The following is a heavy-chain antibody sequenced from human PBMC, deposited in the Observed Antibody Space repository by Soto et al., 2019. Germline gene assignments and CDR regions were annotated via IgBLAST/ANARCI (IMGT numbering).Heavy chain of an antibody. J-gene: IGHJ4*02. D-gene: IGHD5-18*01. V-gene: IGHV3-72*01. CDR2: TRNKANSYTT. CDR3: ARELRGYSYGLYYFDY. CDR1: GFTFGDHY. Sequence: LPGGYLRLSCAASGFTFGDHYMDWVRQAPGKGLEWVGRTRNKANSYTTEYAASVKGRFTISRDDSKNSLYLQMNSLKTEDTAVYYCARELRGYSYGLYYFDYWGQGTLVTVSS.